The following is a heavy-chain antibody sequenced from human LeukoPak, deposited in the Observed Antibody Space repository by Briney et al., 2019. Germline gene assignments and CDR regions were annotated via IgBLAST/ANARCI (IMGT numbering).Heavy chain of an antibody. J-gene: IGHJ6*02. D-gene: IGHD6-25*01. Sequence: SLKIXXXXSXYSXTSYWIGWVRQVXGKGLEWMGIIYPGDSDTRYSPSFQGQVTISADKSISTAYLQWSSLKASDTAMYYCARQVSAPDYYYYGMDVWGQGTTVTVSS. CDR3: ARQVSAPDYYYYGMDV. V-gene: IGHV5-51*01. CDR2: IYPGDSDT. CDR1: XYSXTSYW.